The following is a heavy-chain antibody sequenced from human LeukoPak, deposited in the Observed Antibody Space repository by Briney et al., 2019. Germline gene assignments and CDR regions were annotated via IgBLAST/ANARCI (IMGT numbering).Heavy chain of an antibody. CDR2: INPNNFDT. CDR3: ARERNSGYSSLGP. Sequence: ASVKVSCKASGDTFTDYYIHWVRQAPGQGLEWMGWINPNNFDTKYAQKFQGSVTMTRDTSIATAYMELRRLTSDDTAVYYCARERNSGYSSLGPWGQGTLVTVSS. J-gene: IGHJ4*02. CDR1: GDTFTDYY. V-gene: IGHV1-2*04. D-gene: IGHD3-22*01.